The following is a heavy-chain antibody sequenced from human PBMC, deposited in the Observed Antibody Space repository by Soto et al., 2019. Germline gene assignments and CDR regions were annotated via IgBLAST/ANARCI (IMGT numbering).Heavy chain of an antibody. CDR2: IIPILGIA. D-gene: IGHD3-16*01. CDR3: ARVGDYILGSTGPHAFDI. CDR1: GGTFSSYT. J-gene: IGHJ3*02. Sequence: QVQLVQSGAEVKKPGSSVKVSCKASGGTFSSYTISWVRQAPGQGLEWMGRIIPILGIANYAQKFQGRVTITADKSTSTAYMELSSLRSEDTAVYYCARVGDYILGSTGPHAFDIWGQGTMVTVSS. V-gene: IGHV1-69*02.